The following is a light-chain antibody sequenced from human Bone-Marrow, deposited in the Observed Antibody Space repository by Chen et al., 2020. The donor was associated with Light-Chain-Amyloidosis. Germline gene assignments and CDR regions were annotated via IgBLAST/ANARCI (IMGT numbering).Light chain of an antibody. Sequence: EIVMNQSPATLSVSPGERATLSCRASQSVSSNLAWYQQRPGQAPRLLIYGASTRATGIPARFSGSGSGTEFTLTISSMQSEDFAVYYCQQYNNWPPEDTFGQGTKLEIK. V-gene: IGKV3-15*01. CDR3: QQYNNWPPEDT. J-gene: IGKJ2*01. CDR2: GAS. CDR1: QSVSSN.